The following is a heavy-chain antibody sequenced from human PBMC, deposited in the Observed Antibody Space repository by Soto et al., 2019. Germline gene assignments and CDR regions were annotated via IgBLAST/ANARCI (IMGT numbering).Heavy chain of an antibody. Sequence: EVHVVESGGDLVEPGGSLRLSCETPGFMFSGAGWSWVRQAPGKGLEWVARIKSKKDGGARDYAAPVNGRFSISRDDSKSTVYLQMNSLRAEDTALYYCVEGWNDFWGQGTLVTVSS. D-gene: IGHD1-1*01. CDR2: IKSKKDGGAR. J-gene: IGHJ4*02. V-gene: IGHV3-15*01. CDR1: GFMFSGAG. CDR3: VEGWNDF.